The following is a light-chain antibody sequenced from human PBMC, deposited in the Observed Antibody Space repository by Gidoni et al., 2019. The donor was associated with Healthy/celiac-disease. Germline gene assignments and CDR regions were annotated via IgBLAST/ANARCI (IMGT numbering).Light chain of an antibody. J-gene: IGKJ2*04. V-gene: IGKV3-11*01. CDR3: QQRSNWPPRCS. CDR2: DAS. Sequence: EIVLTQSPATLSLSPGERATLSCRASQCVSSYLAWYQQKPGQAPRLLIYDASNRATGIPARFSGSGSGTDFTLTISSLEPEDLAVYYCQQRSNWPPRCSFGQGTKLEIK. CDR1: QCVSSY.